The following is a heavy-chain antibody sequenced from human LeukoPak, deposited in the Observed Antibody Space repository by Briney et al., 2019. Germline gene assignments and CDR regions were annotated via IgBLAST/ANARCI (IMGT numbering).Heavy chain of an antibody. Sequence: GGSLRLSCAASGFSFSNYGMHWVRQAPGKGLEWVAFIRYDGSKIFYADSVKGRFTISRDNSKNTLYLQMNSLRAEDTAVYYCAKGRPYYDSSGYHLHYWGQGTLVTVSS. J-gene: IGHJ4*02. V-gene: IGHV3-30*02. CDR1: GFSFSNYG. CDR2: IRYDGSKI. D-gene: IGHD3-22*01. CDR3: AKGRPYYDSSGYHLHY.